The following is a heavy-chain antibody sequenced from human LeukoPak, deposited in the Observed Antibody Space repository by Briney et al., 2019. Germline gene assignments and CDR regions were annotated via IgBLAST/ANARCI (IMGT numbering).Heavy chain of an antibody. CDR1: GFTFSSYW. CDR2: IKQDGSEK. D-gene: IGHD6-13*01. J-gene: IGHJ6*02. CDR3: ARDGGRYGSSWYRPYYYGMDV. Sequence: GGSLRLSCAASGFTFSSYWMSWVRQAPGKGLEWVANIKQDGSEKYYADSVKGRFTISRDNAKNSLYLQMNSLRAEDTAVYYCARDGGRYGSSWYRPYYYGMDVWGQGTTVTVSS. V-gene: IGHV3-7*01.